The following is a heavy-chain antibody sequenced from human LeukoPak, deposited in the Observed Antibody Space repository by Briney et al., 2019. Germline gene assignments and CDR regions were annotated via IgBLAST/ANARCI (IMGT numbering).Heavy chain of an antibody. CDR2: IRYDGTNN. J-gene: IGHJ4*02. V-gene: IGHV3-30*02. CDR3: AKDPLAYNSGWYYFDY. CDR1: GFTFSSYA. D-gene: IGHD6-19*01. Sequence: GGSLRLSCVASGFTFSSYAMHWVRQAPGKGLEWVAFIRYDGTNNYYVDSVKGRFTISRDDSKNTLYLQMNSLRTEDTAVYYCAKDPLAYNSGWYYFDYWGQETLVTVSS.